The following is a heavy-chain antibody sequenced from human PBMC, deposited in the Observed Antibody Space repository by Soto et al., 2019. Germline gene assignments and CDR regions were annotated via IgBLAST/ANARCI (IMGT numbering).Heavy chain of an antibody. J-gene: IGHJ3*02. CDR3: AEPKYSSGWYAVFDI. V-gene: IGHV3-66*01. CDR2: IYSGGST. CDR1: GFTVSSNY. Sequence: GSLRLSCAASGFTVSSNYMSWVRQAPGKGLEWVSVIYSGGSTYYADSVKGRFTISRDNSKNTLYLQMNSLRAEDTAVYYCAEPKYSSGWYAVFDIWGQGKMVTVS. D-gene: IGHD6-19*01.